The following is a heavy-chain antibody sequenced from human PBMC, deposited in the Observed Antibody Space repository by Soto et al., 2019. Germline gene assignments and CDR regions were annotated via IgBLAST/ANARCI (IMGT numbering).Heavy chain of an antibody. J-gene: IGHJ3*02. V-gene: IGHV3-23*01. CDR3: AKGDETYYDFWSGSYKVPLHAFDI. CDR2: ISGSGGST. D-gene: IGHD3-3*01. Sequence: EVQLLESGGGLVQPGGSLRLSCAASGFTFSSYAMSWVRQAPGKGLEWVSAISGSGGSTYYADSVKGRFTISRDNSKNTLYLQMNSLRAEDTAVYYCAKGDETYYDFWSGSYKVPLHAFDIWGQGTMVTVSS. CDR1: GFTFSSYA.